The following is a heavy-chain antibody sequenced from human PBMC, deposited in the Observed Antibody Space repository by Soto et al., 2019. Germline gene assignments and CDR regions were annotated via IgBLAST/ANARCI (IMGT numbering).Heavy chain of an antibody. D-gene: IGHD3-3*01. Sequence: QITLKESGPTLVKPTQTLTLTCTFSGFSLSTSGVGVGWIRQPPGKALEWLALIYWDDDKRYSPSLKSGLTITKDTSKNQVVLTMTNMDPVDTATYYCAHTIKYDFWCGYLFNAFDIWGQGTMVTVSS. CDR1: GFSLSTSGVG. CDR2: IYWDDDK. J-gene: IGHJ3*02. CDR3: AHTIKYDFWCGYLFNAFDI. V-gene: IGHV2-5*02.